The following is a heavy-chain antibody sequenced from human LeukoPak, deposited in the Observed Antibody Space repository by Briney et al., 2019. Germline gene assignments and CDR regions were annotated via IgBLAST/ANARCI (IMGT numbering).Heavy chain of an antibody. CDR1: GGSFSGYY. V-gene: IGHV4-34*01. CDR3: ARGGGIVVVPAAIGYGMDV. D-gene: IGHD2-2*02. J-gene: IGHJ6*02. CDR2: INHSGST. Sequence: SETLSLTCAVYGGSFSGYYWSWIRQPPGKGLEWIGEINHSGSTNYNPSLKSRVTMSVDTSKNQFSLKLSSVTAADTAVYYCARGGGIVVVPAAIGYGMDVWGQGTTVTVSS.